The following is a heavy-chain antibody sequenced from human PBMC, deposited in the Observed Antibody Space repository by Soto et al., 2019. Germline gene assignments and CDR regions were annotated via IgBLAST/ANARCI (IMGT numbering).Heavy chain of an antibody. CDR3: ARDKQVILEWLLEGYGMDV. D-gene: IGHD3-3*01. Sequence: SQTLSLTCAISGDSVSSNSAAWNWIRQSPSRGLEWLGRTYYRSKWYNDYAVSVKSRITINPDTSKNQSSLQLNSVTPEDTAVYYCARDKQVILEWLLEGYGMDVWGQGTTVTVSS. CDR1: GDSVSSNSAA. J-gene: IGHJ6*02. CDR2: TYYRSKWYN. V-gene: IGHV6-1*01.